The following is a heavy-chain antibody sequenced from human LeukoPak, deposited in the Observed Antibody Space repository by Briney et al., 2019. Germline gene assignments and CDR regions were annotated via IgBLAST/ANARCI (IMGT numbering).Heavy chain of an antibody. V-gene: IGHV3-15*01. Sequence: PGGSLRLSCAASGFTFSHTWMSWVRQAPGKGLEWVGRIKSKTDGGTTDYAAPVKGRFTISRDDSKNTLYLQMNSLKTEDTAVYYCTTDGAVVTAFNDAFDIWGQGTMVTVSS. CDR2: IKSKTDGGTT. CDR3: TTDGAVVTAFNDAFDI. CDR1: GFTFSHTW. J-gene: IGHJ3*02. D-gene: IGHD2-21*02.